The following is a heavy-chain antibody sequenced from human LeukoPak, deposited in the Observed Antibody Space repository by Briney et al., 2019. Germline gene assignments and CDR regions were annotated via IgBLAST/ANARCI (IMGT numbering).Heavy chain of an antibody. CDR1: GFTFSNFA. CDR3: TDLFAY. CDR2: IWYDGSNK. J-gene: IGHJ4*02. V-gene: IGHV3-33*08. Sequence: GGSLRLSCAASGFTFSNFAMTWVRQAPGKGLEWVAVIWYDGSNKYYADSVKGRFTISRDNSKNTLYLQMNSLRAEDTAVYYCTDLFAYWGQGTLVTVSS.